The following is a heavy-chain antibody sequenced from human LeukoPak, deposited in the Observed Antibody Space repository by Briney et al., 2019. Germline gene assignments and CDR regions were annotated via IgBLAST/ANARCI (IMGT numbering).Heavy chain of an antibody. D-gene: IGHD3-22*01. V-gene: IGHV4-30-2*05. J-gene: IGHJ4*02. CDR2: IYHSGST. Sequence: SETLSLTCTVSGGSISSGGCYWSWIRQPPGKGLEWIGYIYHSGSTYYNPSLKSRVTISVDTSKNQFSLKLSSVTAADTAVYYCARDPGITMTQEGYWGQGTLVTVSS. CDR1: GGSISSGGCY. CDR3: ARDPGITMTQEGY.